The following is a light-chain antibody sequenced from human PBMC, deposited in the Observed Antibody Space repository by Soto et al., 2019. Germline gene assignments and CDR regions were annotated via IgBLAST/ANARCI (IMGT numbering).Light chain of an antibody. CDR1: QDISKY. CDR2: DAS. J-gene: IGKJ4*01. Sequence: DIQLAQSPSSLSASVGDRVTIPCQASQDISKYLNWYQQKPGKAPKLLIYDASNLETGIPSRFSGSGSGTNFSLTITSLQPEDIATYYCQQYENLPLTFGGGTMVGIK. V-gene: IGKV1-33*01. CDR3: QQYENLPLT.